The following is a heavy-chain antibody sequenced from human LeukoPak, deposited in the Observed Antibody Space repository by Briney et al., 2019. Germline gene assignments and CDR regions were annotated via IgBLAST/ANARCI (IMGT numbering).Heavy chain of an antibody. Sequence: SETLSLTCIVSGASLSSFYWSWIRQPAGKGLEWIGRIYTIGSTDYNPSLKSRVTMSVDTSKNHFSLKLSSVTAADTAVYYCARDYGEQYESWGQGTLVTVSS. CDR1: GASLSSFY. CDR3: ARDYGEQYES. J-gene: IGHJ5*02. D-gene: IGHD4-17*01. CDR2: IYTIGST. V-gene: IGHV4-4*07.